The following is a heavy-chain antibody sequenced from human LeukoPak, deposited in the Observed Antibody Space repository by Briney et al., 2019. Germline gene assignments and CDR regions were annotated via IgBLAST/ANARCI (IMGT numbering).Heavy chain of an antibody. V-gene: IGHV1-69*13. J-gene: IGHJ5*02. CDR3: ARVDVGGWFDP. CDR1: GGTFSSYA. Sequence: ASVTVSCKASGGTFSSYAISWVRQAPRQGLEWMGGIIPIFGTANYAQKFQGRVTITADESTSTAYMELSSLRSEDTAVYYCARVDVGGWFDPWGQGTLVTVSS. CDR2: IIPIFGTA.